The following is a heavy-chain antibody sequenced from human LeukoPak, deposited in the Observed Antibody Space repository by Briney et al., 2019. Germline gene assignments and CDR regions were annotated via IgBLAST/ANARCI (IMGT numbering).Heavy chain of an antibody. CDR2: INPNSGGT. D-gene: IGHD2-2*01. J-gene: IGHJ6*03. V-gene: IGHV1-2*02. Sequence: ASVKVSCKASGYTFTGYYMHWVRQAPGQGLEWMGWINPNSGGTNYAQKFQGRVTMTRDTSISTAYMELSRLRSDDTAVYYCAREGADIVVVPSVRRYYYYYMDVWGKGTTVTVSS. CDR3: AREGADIVVVPSVRRYYYYYMDV. CDR1: GYTFTGYY.